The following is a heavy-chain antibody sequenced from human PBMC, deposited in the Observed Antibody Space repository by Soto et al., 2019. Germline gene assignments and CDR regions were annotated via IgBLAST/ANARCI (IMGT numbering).Heavy chain of an antibody. Sequence: QVQVVHSGAEVKKPGSSVKVSCKASGGTFSSHTIDWVRQAPGQGLEWMGRIIPILDIPNYAQTFQGRVTITADKSTSTAYLEVSSLRSEDTAVYYCARGGYCPDTTCYRPSDIWGQGTMVTVSS. CDR2: IIPILDIP. J-gene: IGHJ3*02. CDR1: GGTFSSHT. V-gene: IGHV1-69*02. CDR3: ARGGYCPDTTCYRPSDI. D-gene: IGHD2-2*01.